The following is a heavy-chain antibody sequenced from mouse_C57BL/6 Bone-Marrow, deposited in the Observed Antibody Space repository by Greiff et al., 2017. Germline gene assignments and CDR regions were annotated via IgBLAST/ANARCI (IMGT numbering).Heavy chain of an antibody. Sequence: EVQLQQSGTVLARPGASVKMSCKTSGYTFTSYWMHWVKQRPGQGLEWIGAIYPGNSDTSYNQKFKGKAKLTAVTSASTAYMELSSLTNEDSAVYYCTREGDYDGYYFDYWGQGTTLTVSS. J-gene: IGHJ2*01. CDR1: GYTFTSYW. CDR2: IYPGNSDT. V-gene: IGHV1-5*01. CDR3: TREGDYDGYYFDY. D-gene: IGHD2-4*01.